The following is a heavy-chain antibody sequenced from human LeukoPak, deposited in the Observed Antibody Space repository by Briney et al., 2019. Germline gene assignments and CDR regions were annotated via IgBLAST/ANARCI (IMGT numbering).Heavy chain of an antibody. J-gene: IGHJ3*02. CDR2: IYHSGST. D-gene: IGHD1-1*01. CDR3: ARVFQLERRGAFDI. CDR1: GGSISSGGYS. Sequence: SQTLSLTCAVSGGSISSGGYSWSWIRQPPGKGLEWIGYIYHSGSTYYNPSLKSRVTISVDRSKNQFSLKLSSVTAADTAVYYCARVFQLERRGAFDIWGQGTMVTVSS. V-gene: IGHV4-30-2*01.